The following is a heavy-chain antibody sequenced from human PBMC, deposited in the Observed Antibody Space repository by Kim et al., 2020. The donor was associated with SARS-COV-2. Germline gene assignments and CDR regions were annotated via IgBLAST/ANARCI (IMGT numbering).Heavy chain of an antibody. V-gene: IGHV3-11*06. D-gene: IGHD6-13*01. Sequence: YADSVTGRFTSSRDNAKNSLYLQMNSLRAEDTAVYYCARGGNSTNGWFDPWGQGTLVTVSS. CDR3: ARGGNSTNGWFDP. J-gene: IGHJ5*02.